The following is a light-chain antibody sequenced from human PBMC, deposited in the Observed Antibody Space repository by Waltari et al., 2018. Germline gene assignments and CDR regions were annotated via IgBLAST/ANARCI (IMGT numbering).Light chain of an antibody. V-gene: IGKV1-5*03. CDR1: QSISSW. CDR2: KAS. CDR3: QQYSSFWT. Sequence: DIQMTQSPYTLSASVGDRVTITCRASQSISSWLAWFQQKPGKAPKLLIQKASSLESGVPSRFSGSGSGTEFTLTISSLQPGDFATYYCQQYSSFWTFGQGTKVEIK. J-gene: IGKJ1*01.